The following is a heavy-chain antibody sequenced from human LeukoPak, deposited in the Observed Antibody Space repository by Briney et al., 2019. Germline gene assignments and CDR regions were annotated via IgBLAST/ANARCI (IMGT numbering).Heavy chain of an antibody. J-gene: IGHJ4*02. D-gene: IGHD1-26*01. V-gene: IGHV4-39*01. Sequence: PSETLSLTCSVSGASISGGAYYWGWIRQPPGKGLEWIGSIYYTGSTYDNPSLKSRVTISVDTSKNQLSLKLSSVTAADTAVYYCARRGGSGRAFDYWGQGTLVTVSS. CDR2: IYYTGST. CDR3: ARRGGSGRAFDY. CDR1: GASISGGAYY.